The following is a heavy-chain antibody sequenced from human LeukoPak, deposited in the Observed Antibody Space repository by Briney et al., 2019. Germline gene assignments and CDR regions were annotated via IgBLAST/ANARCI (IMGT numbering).Heavy chain of an antibody. CDR3: ARVPGDFWSGSWYEA. CDR2: IYYSGST. J-gene: IGHJ5*02. Sequence: SETLSLTCTVSRGSISSSIYYWGWIRQPPGNGLEWIGCIYYSGSTSSNPPLKTRATISVETPKNQCSLRLTSVTAADTAVYYCARVPGDFWSGSWYEAWGQGVLVTVAS. CDR1: RGSISSSIYY. D-gene: IGHD3-3*01. V-gene: IGHV4-39*07.